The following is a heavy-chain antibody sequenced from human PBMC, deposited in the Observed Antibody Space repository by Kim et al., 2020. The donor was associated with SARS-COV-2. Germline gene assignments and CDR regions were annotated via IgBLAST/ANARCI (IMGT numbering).Heavy chain of an antibody. Sequence: EYAEPVKGRFTMSRDDSKSTLYLQMNSLKNDDTAVYYCTTGVSAAGRAYWGQGTLVTVSS. V-gene: IGHV3-15*01. J-gene: IGHJ4*02. D-gene: IGHD6-13*01. CDR3: TTGVSAAGRAY.